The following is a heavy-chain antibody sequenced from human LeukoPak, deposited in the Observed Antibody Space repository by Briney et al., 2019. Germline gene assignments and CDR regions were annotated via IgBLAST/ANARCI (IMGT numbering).Heavy chain of an antibody. D-gene: IGHD2-15*01. J-gene: IGHJ4*02. CDR1: GGSISSGSYY. Sequence: SETLSLTCTVSGGSISSGSYYWSWIRQPAGKGLEWIGRIYTSGSTNYNPSLKSRVTISVDTSKNQFSLKLSSVTAADTAVYYCAREGNSGCRYWGQGTLVTVSS. CDR2: IYTSGST. CDR3: AREGNSGCRY. V-gene: IGHV4-61*02.